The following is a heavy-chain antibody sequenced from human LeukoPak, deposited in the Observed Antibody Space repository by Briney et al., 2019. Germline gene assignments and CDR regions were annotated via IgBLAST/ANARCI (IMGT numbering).Heavy chain of an antibody. V-gene: IGHV3-30-3*02. CDR1: GYTFTGYY. CDR2: ISYDGSNK. J-gene: IGHJ3*02. CDR3: AKGWSGYFRSPFDI. Sequence: SCKASGYTFTGYYMHWVRQAPGKGLEWVAVISYDGSNKYYADSVKGRFTISRDNSKNTLYLQMNSLRTEDTATYYCAKGWSGYFRSPFDIWGHGTMVIVSS. D-gene: IGHD3-3*01.